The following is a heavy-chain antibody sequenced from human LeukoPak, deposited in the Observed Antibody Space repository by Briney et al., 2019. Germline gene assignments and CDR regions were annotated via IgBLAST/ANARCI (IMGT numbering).Heavy chain of an antibody. J-gene: IGHJ4*02. D-gene: IGHD3-3*01. Sequence: GGSLRLSCAASGFIFSDHWMHWVRQAPGKGLVWLPRINNDGSSTIYADSVKGRFTFSRDNAENTLFLEMSSLRVEDTAVYYCVRERNNFWSGHHSIFDSWGQGTLVTVSS. CDR1: GFIFSDHW. CDR3: VRERNNFWSGHHSIFDS. V-gene: IGHV3-74*01. CDR2: INNDGSST.